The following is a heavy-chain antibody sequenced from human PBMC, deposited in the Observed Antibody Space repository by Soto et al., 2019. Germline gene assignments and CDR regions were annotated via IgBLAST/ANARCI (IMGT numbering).Heavy chain of an antibody. CDR1: A. V-gene: IGHV1-69*01. CDR2: IIPMFGTA. CDR3: ASGIQLWLRRINNGYSG. D-gene: IGHD5-18*01. J-gene: IGHJ4*02. Sequence: AIRWVRQAPGQGLEWMGGIIPMFGTANYAQRFQDRVTITADESTNTVYMELSSLRSEDTAVYFCASGIQLWLRRINNGYSGWGQGTLVTVSS.